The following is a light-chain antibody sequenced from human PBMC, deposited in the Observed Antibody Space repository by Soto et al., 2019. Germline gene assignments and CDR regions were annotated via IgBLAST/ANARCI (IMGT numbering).Light chain of an antibody. J-gene: IGLJ1*01. CDR1: SSDVGGYNY. CDR3: SSYTTSNTRQIV. Sequence: QSALTQPASVFGSPGQSITSSCTGTSSDVGGYNYVSWYQQHPGKAPKFMIYDVSNRPSGVSNRFSGSKSGNTASLTISGLQAEDEADYYCSSYTTSNTRQIVFGTGTKVPVL. CDR2: DVS. V-gene: IGLV2-14*01.